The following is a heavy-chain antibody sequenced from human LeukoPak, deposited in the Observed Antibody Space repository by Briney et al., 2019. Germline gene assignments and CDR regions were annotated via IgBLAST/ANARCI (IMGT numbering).Heavy chain of an antibody. J-gene: IGHJ3*02. V-gene: IGHV3-21*01. D-gene: IGHD1-7*01. CDR3: ARPRLGWNYAFDI. CDR2: ISSSSSYI. Sequence: GGSLRLSCAASGFTFSSYSMNWVRQAPGKGLEWVSSISSSSSYIYYADSVKGRFTISRDNAKNSLYLQVNSLRAEDTAVYYCARPRLGWNYAFDIWGQGTMVTVSS. CDR1: GFTFSSYS.